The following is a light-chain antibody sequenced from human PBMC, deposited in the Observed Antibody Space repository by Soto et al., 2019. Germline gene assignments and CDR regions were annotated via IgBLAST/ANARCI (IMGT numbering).Light chain of an antibody. J-gene: IGKJ3*01. Sequence: DIQLTQSPSPLSASVGDRVYITCRTSQDVSSYLNWYQAKPGKAPKLLVYEASTLKSGVPSRFSGSGSGTDFTLTISSLQPADSATYYCQQSYGSPPFTFGPGTRVDI. CDR1: QDVSSY. CDR3: QQSYGSPPFT. V-gene: IGKV1-39*01. CDR2: EAS.